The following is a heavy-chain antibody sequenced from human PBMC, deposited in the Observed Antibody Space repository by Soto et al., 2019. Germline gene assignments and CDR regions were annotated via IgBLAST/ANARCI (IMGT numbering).Heavy chain of an antibody. V-gene: IGHV3-23*01. J-gene: IGHJ6*02. CDR1: GFTFSSYA. D-gene: IGHD1-26*01. CDR2: ISGSGGST. CDR3: AKDRGLAESGRWSHYYYGMDV. Sequence: GGSLRLSCAASGFTFSSYAMSWVRQAPGKGLEWVSAISGSGGSTYYADSVKGRFTISRDNSKNTLFLEMNSLRSEDTAVYYCAKDRGLAESGRWSHYYYGMDVWGQGTTVTVSS.